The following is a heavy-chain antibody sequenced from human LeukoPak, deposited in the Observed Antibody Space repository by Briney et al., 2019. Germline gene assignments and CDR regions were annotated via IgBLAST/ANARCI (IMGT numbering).Heavy chain of an antibody. J-gene: IGHJ6*02. Sequence: ASVKVSCKASGYTFTSYGISWVRQAPGQGLEWMGWISAYNGNTNYAQKLQGRVTMTTDTSTSTAYMELRSLRSDDTAMYYCARDRQLRPYYYYGMDVWGQGTTVTVSS. V-gene: IGHV1-18*01. CDR2: ISAYNGNT. D-gene: IGHD1-1*01. CDR3: ARDRQLRPYYYYGMDV. CDR1: GYTFTSYG.